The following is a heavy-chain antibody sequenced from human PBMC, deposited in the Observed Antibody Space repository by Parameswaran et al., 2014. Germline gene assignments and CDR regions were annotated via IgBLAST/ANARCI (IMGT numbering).Heavy chain of an antibody. CDR1: GGTFSSYA. CDR2: IIPIFGTA. Sequence: SVKVSCKASGGTFSSYAISWVRQAPGQGLEWMGGIIPIFGTANYAQKFQGRVTITADESTSTAYMELSSLRSEDTAVYYCARGIDTIFGVVISSSYYYYGMDVWGQGTTVTVSS. D-gene: IGHD3-3*01. CDR3: ARGIDTIFGVVISSSYYYYGMDV. J-gene: IGHJ6*02. V-gene: IGHV1-69*13.